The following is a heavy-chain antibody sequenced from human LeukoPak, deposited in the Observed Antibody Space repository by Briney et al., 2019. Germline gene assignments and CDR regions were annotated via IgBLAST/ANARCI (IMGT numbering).Heavy chain of an antibody. CDR2: IYSGGST. V-gene: IGHV3-66*01. Sequence: GGSLRLSCAASGFTVSSNYMSWVRQAPGKGLEWVSVIYSGGSTYYADSVKGRFTISKDNSKNTLYLQMNSLRVEDTAVYYCARWAPSDYWGQGTLVTVSS. CDR1: GFTVSSNY. CDR3: ARWAPSDY. J-gene: IGHJ4*02.